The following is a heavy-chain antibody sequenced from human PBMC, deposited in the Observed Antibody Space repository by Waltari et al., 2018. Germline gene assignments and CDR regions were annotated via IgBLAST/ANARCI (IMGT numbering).Heavy chain of an antibody. CDR2: IYGDGTTD. V-gene: IGHV3-74*01. CDR3: ARTVAGSFDH. CDR1: GFTFSNCW. Sequence: EVQLVESGGGLVQPGGSLRLSCAASGFTFSNCWMDWVRQAPGKGLVWGSRIYGDGTTDHYAESVKGRFSVSRDNAKNTLYLQMNSLRAEDTAVYYCARTVAGSFDHWGQGTLVNVSS. J-gene: IGHJ4*02. D-gene: IGHD6-19*01.